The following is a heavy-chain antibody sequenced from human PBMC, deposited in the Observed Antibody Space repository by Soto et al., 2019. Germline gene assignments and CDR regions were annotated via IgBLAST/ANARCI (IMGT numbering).Heavy chain of an antibody. J-gene: IGHJ4*02. CDR2: ISGSGEST. D-gene: IGHD1-26*01. V-gene: IGHV3-23*02. CDR3: ARHASVAASSFDC. CDR1: GLTFSSYA. Sequence: LRLSCAASGLTFSSYAMSWVRQAPGKGLEWVSGISGSGESTNYNPALKSRVTISVDTSKNQFSLKLSSVTAADTAVYYCARHASVAASSFDCWGQGALVTVSS.